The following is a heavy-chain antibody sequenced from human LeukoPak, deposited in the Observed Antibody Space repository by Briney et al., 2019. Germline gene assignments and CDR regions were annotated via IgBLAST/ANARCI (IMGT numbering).Heavy chain of an antibody. CDR3: ARSVVGYSYGYFDY. CDR1: GGSISSYY. V-gene: IGHV4-59*01. CDR2: IYYSGST. D-gene: IGHD5-18*01. Sequence: SETLSLTCTVYGGSISSYYWSWIRQSPGKGLERIGYIYYSGSTNYNPSLKSRVTISVDTSKNQFSLKVSSVTAADTAVYYCARSVVGYSYGYFDYWGQGTLVTVSS. J-gene: IGHJ4*02.